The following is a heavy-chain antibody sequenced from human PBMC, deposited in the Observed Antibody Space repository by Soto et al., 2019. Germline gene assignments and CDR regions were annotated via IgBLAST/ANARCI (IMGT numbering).Heavy chain of an antibody. D-gene: IGHD2-15*01. V-gene: IGHV4-30-2*01. CDR3: GRDGSSSALDY. Sequence: QLQLQESGSGLVRPSQTLSLTCDVSGGSISSGGYSWSWIRQPPGKGLEWIGNIYHSGTTYYNPSLKRRVTISVDRSKNQFSLKLSSVTAADTAMYYCGRDGSSSALDYWGHGTLVTVSS. CDR1: GGSISSGGYS. J-gene: IGHJ4*01. CDR2: IYHSGTT.